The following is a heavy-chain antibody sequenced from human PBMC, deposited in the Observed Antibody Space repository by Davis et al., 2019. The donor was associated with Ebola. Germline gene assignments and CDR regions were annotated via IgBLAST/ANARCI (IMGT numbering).Heavy chain of an antibody. J-gene: IGHJ4*02. CDR3: ARVFFPQDFDSSAYYPN. CDR2: INSDGSTT. D-gene: IGHD3-22*01. CDR1: GFTLGNYW. Sequence: GESLKISCAASGFTLGNYWMHWVRQAPGEGLEWVSRINSDGSTTSYADSVKGRFTISRDNAKNTLYLQLSSLRAEDTAVYYVARVFFPQDFDSSAYYPNWGQGTLVTVSS. V-gene: IGHV3-74*01.